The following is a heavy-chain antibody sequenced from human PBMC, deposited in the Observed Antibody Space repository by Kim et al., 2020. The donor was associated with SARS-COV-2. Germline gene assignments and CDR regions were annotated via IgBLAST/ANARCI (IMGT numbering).Heavy chain of an antibody. D-gene: IGHD6-13*01. J-gene: IGHJ5*02. CDR3: VRDLAWGQQLGGGNNWLDP. Sequence: ASVKVSCTGSGYTFTNYGVTWVRQAPGQGLEWMGWINAHDGNTVYAQKFQDRGTMTTDTSTNTAYMELRDLRSDDTAVYFCVRDLAWGQQLGGGNNWLDPWGQGTLVTVSS. V-gene: IGHV1-18*04. CDR2: INAHDGNT. CDR1: GYTFTNYG.